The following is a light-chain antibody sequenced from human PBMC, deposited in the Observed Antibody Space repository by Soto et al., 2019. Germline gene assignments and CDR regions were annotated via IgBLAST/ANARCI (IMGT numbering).Light chain of an antibody. J-gene: IGKJ5*01. CDR3: QQNYNTPIT. Sequence: EIVMTQSPASLSVSPGERATLSCRASQSVSSNLAWYQQKPGQAPRLVIYGASSRATGIPDRFSGSGSGTDFTLTISSLQPEDFATYYCQQNYNTPITFGQGTRLEIK. V-gene: IGKV3-15*01. CDR2: GAS. CDR1: QSVSSN.